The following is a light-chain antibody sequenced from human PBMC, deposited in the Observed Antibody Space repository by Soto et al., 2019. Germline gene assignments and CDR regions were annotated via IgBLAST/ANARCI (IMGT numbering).Light chain of an antibody. CDR2: RAS. V-gene: IGKV3-15*01. J-gene: IGKJ2*01. Sequence: EILLTQSPATLAVSPGEGATLSCRASQSVRDNLAWYQQKPGQAPRLLIYRASTRATGVPARFSGSGSGTEFTLTIRSLQSEDGSGYFCKHYNFWPHTFGQGTKLEIK. CDR1: QSVRDN. CDR3: KHYNFWPHT.